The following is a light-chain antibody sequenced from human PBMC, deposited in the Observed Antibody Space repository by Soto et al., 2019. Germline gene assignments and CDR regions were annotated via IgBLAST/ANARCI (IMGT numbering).Light chain of an antibody. Sequence: QSVLTQPPSVSGSPGQSISISCTGTSSDVGHYNYVSWYQLHPGKAHKLIIYEVTNRPSGVSDRFSGSRSGNTAFLTISGLQAEDEAHYYCSSYTSSNTGVFGGGTKLTVL. CDR2: EVT. V-gene: IGLV2-14*01. J-gene: IGLJ3*02. CDR1: SSDVGHYNY. CDR3: SSYTSSNTGV.